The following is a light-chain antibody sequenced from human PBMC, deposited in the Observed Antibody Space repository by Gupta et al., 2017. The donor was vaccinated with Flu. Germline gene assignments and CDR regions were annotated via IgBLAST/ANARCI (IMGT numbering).Light chain of an antibody. CDR1: QGISSY. CDR2: AAS. Sequence: IRMTQSPSSFSASTGDRVTITCRASQGISSYLAWYQQKPGKAPKLLIYAASTLQSGVPSRFSGSGSGTDFTLTISCLQSEDFATYYCQQYYSYPRTFGQGTKVEIK. V-gene: IGKV1-8*01. CDR3: QQYYSYPRT. J-gene: IGKJ1*01.